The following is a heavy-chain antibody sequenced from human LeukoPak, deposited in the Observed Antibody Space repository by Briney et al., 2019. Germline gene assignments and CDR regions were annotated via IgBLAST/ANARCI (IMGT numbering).Heavy chain of an antibody. CDR1: GGSISSYY. D-gene: IGHD3-9*01. Sequence: PSETLSLTCTGSGGSISSYYWSWIRQPPGKGLEWIGYIYYSGSTNYNPSLKSRVTISVDTSKNQFSLKLSSVTAADTAVYYCARGGYFDWLFADYWGQGTLVTVSS. CDR2: IYYSGST. V-gene: IGHV4-59*01. J-gene: IGHJ4*02. CDR3: ARGGYFDWLFADY.